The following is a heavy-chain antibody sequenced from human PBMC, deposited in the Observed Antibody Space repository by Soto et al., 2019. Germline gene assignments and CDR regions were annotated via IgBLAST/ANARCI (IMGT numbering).Heavy chain of an antibody. J-gene: IGHJ4*02. CDR3: AGPGYSSQDY. CDR2: ISGSGDGT. V-gene: IGHV3-23*01. D-gene: IGHD5-18*01. CDR1: GFTFSSFA. Sequence: GGSLRLSCAASGFTFSSFALSWVRQAPGKGLEWVSAISGSGDGTDYAASVKGRFTISRDNSKNTLYLQMNSLRAEDTAVYYCAGPGYSSQDYWGQGARVTVSS.